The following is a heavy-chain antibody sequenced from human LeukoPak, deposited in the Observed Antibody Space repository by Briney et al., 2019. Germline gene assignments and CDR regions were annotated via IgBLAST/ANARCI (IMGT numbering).Heavy chain of an antibody. CDR1: GGSISSSSYY. Sequence: PSETLSLTCTVSGGSISSSSYYWGWIRQPPGKGLEWIGYIYHSGSTYYNPSLKSRVTISVDRSKNQFSLKLSSVTAADTAVYYCARVSSDSSGYIGVAPAWYFDLWGRGTLVTVSS. D-gene: IGHD3-22*01. CDR3: ARVSSDSSGYIGVAPAWYFDL. J-gene: IGHJ2*01. CDR2: IYHSGST. V-gene: IGHV4-39*07.